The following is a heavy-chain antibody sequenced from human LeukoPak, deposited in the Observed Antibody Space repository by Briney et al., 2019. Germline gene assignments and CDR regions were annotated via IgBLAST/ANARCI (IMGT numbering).Heavy chain of an antibody. V-gene: IGHV3-11*04. CDR2: ISSSDITI. Sequence: GSLRLSCVASGFTFSDYYMSWIRQPPGKGLEWVSYISSSDITIYYADSVKGRFTISRDNAKNSLYLQMSSLRAEDTAVYYCARWSLLTPVSYWGQGTLVTVSS. CDR3: ARWSLLTPVSY. D-gene: IGHD3-10*01. CDR1: GFTFSDYY. J-gene: IGHJ4*02.